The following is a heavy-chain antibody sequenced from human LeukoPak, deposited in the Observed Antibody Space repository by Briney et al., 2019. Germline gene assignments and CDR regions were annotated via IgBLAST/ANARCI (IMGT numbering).Heavy chain of an antibody. CDR1: GFTFSSYA. D-gene: IGHD3-22*01. Sequence: GGSLRLSCAASGFTFSSYAMHWVRQAPGKGLEYVSAISSNGGSTYYANSVKGRFTISRDNSKNTLYLQMGSLRAEDMAVYYCARGGKYYYDSSGYYPRDYWGQGTLVTVSS. CDR3: ARGGKYYYDSSGYYPRDY. J-gene: IGHJ4*02. V-gene: IGHV3-64*01. CDR2: ISSNGGST.